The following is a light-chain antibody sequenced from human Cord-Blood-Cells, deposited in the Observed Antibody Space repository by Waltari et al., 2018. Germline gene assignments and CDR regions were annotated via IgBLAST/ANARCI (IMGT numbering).Light chain of an antibody. CDR1: QSIRSY. Sequence: DIQMTQSPSSLSASVGDSTPITCRASQSIRSYLNWYQQKPGKAPKLLIYAASSLQSGVPLVFSCIRSGSSFTLSISSLQPEDFATYYCQQSYSTPLTFGGGTKVEIK. V-gene: IGKV1-39*01. CDR2: AAS. J-gene: IGKJ4*01. CDR3: QQSYSTPLT.